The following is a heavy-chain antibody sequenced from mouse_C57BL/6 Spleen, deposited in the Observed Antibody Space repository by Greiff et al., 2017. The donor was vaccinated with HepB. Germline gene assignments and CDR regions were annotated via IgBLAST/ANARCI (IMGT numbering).Heavy chain of an antibody. Sequence: VKLMESGPGLVQPSQSLSITCTVSGFSLTSYGVHWVRQSPGKGLEWLGVIWSGGSTDYNAAFISRLSISKDNSKSQVFFKMNSLQADDTAIYYCARPIYYDYDGVFAYWGQGTLVTVSA. V-gene: IGHV2-2*01. J-gene: IGHJ3*01. CDR2: IWSGGST. CDR3: ARPIYYDYDGVFAY. CDR1: GFSLTSYG. D-gene: IGHD2-4*01.